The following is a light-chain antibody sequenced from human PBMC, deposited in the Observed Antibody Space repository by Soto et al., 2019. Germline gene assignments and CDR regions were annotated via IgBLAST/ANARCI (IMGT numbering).Light chain of an antibody. Sequence: QSVLTQPPSASGTPGQRVTISCSGSSSNIGSNTVNWYQQLPGTAPKLMIYQSTNRPSGLSNRFSGSKSGNTASLSISGLQAEDEADYYGISYTGSTNYVVGTGTKLTVL. CDR1: SSNIGSNT. CDR3: ISYTGSTNYV. J-gene: IGLJ1*01. CDR2: QST. V-gene: IGLV1-44*01.